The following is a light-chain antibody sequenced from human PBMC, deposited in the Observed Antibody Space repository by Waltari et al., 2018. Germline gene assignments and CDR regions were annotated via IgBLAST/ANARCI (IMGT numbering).Light chain of an antibody. CDR1: SSNIGSNY. J-gene: IGLJ3*02. CDR2: RNN. CDR3: AACDDSLSVNWV. Sequence: QSVLTQPPSASGTPGQRVTISCSGSSSNIGSNYVYWYQQLPGTAPKLLIYRNNQRPSGVPARFAGSKSGTSASLAISGLRSEDEADYYCAACDDSLSVNWVFGGGTKLTVL. V-gene: IGLV1-47*01.